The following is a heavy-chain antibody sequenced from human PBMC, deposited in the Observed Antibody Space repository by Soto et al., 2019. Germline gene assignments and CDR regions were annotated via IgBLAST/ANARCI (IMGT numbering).Heavy chain of an antibody. CDR1: GGTFSSYT. CDR3: AVGDDSSVYHQRGFAP. Sequence: ASVKVSCKASGGTFSSYTISWVRQAPGQGLEWMGRIIPILGIANYAQKFQGRVTITADKSTSTAYMELSSLRSEDTAVYYCAVGDDSSVYHQRGFAPGGQGTLVTVSS. CDR2: IIPILGIA. V-gene: IGHV1-69*02. D-gene: IGHD3-22*01. J-gene: IGHJ5*02.